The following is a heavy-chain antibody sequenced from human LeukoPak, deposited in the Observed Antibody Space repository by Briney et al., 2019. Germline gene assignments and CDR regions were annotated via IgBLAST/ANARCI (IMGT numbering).Heavy chain of an antibody. J-gene: IGHJ4*02. Sequence: GESLKISCKGSGYSFTSHWISWVRQMPGKGLEWMGRIGPSDSYTNYSPSFQGHVTISADKSISTAYLQWSSLKASDTAMYYCARHHDPLDSSSWYYYWGQGTLVTVSS. V-gene: IGHV5-10-1*01. CDR3: ARHHDPLDSSSWYYY. CDR2: IGPSDSYT. CDR1: GYSFTSHW. D-gene: IGHD6-13*01.